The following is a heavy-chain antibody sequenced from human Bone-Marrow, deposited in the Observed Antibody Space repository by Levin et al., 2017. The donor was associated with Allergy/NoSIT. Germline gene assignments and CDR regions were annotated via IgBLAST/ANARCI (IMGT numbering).Heavy chain of an antibody. V-gene: IGHV3-9*01. Sequence: SLKISCAASGFTFDDYAMHWVRQAPGKGLEWVSGISWNSGSIGYADSVKGRFTISRDNAKNSLYLQMNSLRAEDTALYYCAKGRYSSSLDVWGQGTTVTVSS. CDR3: AKGRYSSSLDV. D-gene: IGHD6-13*01. J-gene: IGHJ6*02. CDR2: ISWNSGSI. CDR1: GFTFDDYA.